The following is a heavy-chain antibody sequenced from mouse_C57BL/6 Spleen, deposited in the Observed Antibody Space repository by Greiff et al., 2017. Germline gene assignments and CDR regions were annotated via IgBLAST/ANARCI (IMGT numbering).Heavy chain of an antibody. V-gene: IGHV1-82*01. CDR1: GYAFSSSW. Sequence: QFQLQQSGPELVKPGASVKISCKASGYAFSSSWMNWVKQRPGKGLEWIGRIYPGDGDTNYNGKFKGKATLTADKSSSTAYMQLSSLTSEDSAVYFCARSILYSNPFAYWGQGTLVTVSA. CDR3: ARSILYSNPFAY. CDR2: IYPGDGDT. J-gene: IGHJ3*01. D-gene: IGHD2-5*01.